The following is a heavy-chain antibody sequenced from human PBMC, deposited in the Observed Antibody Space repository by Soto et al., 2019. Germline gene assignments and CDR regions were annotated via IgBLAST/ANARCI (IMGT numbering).Heavy chain of an antibody. CDR3: ANLPLYGSGFDC. D-gene: IGHD3-10*01. Sequence: EAQLVESGGGLVQPGRSLRLSCVASGFTFDDYAIHWVRQAPGTGLEWVSGISWNGAATGYADSVKGRFTISRDNAKKPMYLQMSSLRTEYTARYYCANLPLYGSGFDCWGQGTLVTVSS. J-gene: IGHJ4*02. CDR1: GFTFDDYA. V-gene: IGHV3-9*01. CDR2: ISWNGAAT.